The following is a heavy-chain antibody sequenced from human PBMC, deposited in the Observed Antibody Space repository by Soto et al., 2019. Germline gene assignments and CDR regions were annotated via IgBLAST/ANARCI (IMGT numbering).Heavy chain of an antibody. CDR1: GGSVSSGSYY. J-gene: IGHJ2*01. CDR3: ARDRGHCISTTCYLDYFDL. D-gene: IGHD2-2*03. V-gene: IGHV4-61*01. Sequence: QVQLQESGPGLVKPSETLSLTCIVSGGSVSSGSYYWSWIRQPPGKGLEWIGYIYYSGSTNYNPSLKSRVTISADTSKNQFSLKPNSVTAADTAVYYCARDRGHCISTTCYLDYFDLWGRGTLVTVSS. CDR2: IYYSGST.